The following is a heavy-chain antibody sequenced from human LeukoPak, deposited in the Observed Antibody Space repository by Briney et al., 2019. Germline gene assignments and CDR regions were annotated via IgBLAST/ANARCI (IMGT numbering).Heavy chain of an antibody. CDR2: ISSSSSYI. J-gene: IGHJ6*03. CDR3: ASRSGSYWSKNYYYYMDV. CDR1: GFTFSSYS. V-gene: IGHV3-21*01. D-gene: IGHD1-26*01. Sequence: PGGSLRLSCAASGFTFSSYSMNWVRQAPGKGLEWASSISSSSSYIYYADSVKGRFTISRDNAKNSLYLQMNSLRAEDTAVYYCASRSGSYWSKNYYYYMDVWGKGTTVTVSS.